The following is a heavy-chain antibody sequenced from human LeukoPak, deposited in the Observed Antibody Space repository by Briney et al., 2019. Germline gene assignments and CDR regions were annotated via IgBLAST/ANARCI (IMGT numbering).Heavy chain of an antibody. J-gene: IGHJ4*02. CDR1: GDSISSSSYY. CDR2: IYYSGST. Sequence: PPETLSLTCTVSGDSISSSSYYWGWIRQPPGKGLEWIGSIYYSGSTYYNPSLKSRVTISVDTSKNQFSLKLSSVTAAHTAVYYCARLNYYDRSGYYQAFDYWGQGTLVTVSS. D-gene: IGHD3-22*01. V-gene: IGHV4-39*01. CDR3: ARLNYYDRSGYYQAFDY.